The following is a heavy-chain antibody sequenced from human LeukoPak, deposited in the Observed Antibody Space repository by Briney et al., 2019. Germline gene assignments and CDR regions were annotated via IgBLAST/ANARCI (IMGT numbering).Heavy chain of an antibody. CDR3: AREKGNSYGYDY. V-gene: IGHV4-59*01. CDR1: GGSISSFY. J-gene: IGHJ4*02. Sequence: SETLSLTCTVSGGSISSFYWTWIRQPPGKGLEWIGYIYYSGSTNYNPSLKSRVTISVDTSMNQLSLKLSSVTAADTAVYYCAREKGNSYGYDYWGQGTLVTVSS. D-gene: IGHD5-18*01. CDR2: IYYSGST.